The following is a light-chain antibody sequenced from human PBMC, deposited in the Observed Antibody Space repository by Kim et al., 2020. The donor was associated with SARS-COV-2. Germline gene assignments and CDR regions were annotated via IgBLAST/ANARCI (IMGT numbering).Light chain of an antibody. V-gene: IGKV3-20*01. J-gene: IGKJ1*01. Sequence: SPGERATLSRRASQSDTSSYLAWYQPRPGQAPRLLIYGASSRATGISDRFSGSGSGTDFTLTISRLGPEDFAVYYCQQYGSSPATFGQGTKVEIK. CDR3: QQYGSSPAT. CDR2: GAS. CDR1: QSDTSSY.